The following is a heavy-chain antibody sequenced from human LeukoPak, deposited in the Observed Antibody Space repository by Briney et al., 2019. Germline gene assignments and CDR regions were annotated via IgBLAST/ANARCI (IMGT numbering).Heavy chain of an antibody. V-gene: IGHV1-46*01. J-gene: IGHJ5*02. CDR3: ARGHDYGDYGDWFDP. CDR2: INPSGGST. D-gene: IGHD4-17*01. Sequence: GASVKVSCKASGYTSTSYYMHWGRQAPGQGLEWMGIINPSGGSTSYAQKFQGRVTMTRDTSTSTVYMELSSLRSEDTAVYYCARGHDYGDYGDWFDPWGQGTLVTVSS. CDR1: GYTSTSYY.